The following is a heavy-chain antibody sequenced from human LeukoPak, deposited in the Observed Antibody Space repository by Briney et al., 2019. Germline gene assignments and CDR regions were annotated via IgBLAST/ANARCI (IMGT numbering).Heavy chain of an antibody. J-gene: IGHJ4*02. V-gene: IGHV3-23*01. CDR3: AKDPRALGYYDFWSGYFGSVGFDY. Sequence: ADSVKGRFTISRDNSKHTLYLQMNSLRAEDTAVYYCAKDPRALGYYDFWSGYFGSVGFDYWGQGTLVTVSS. D-gene: IGHD3-3*01.